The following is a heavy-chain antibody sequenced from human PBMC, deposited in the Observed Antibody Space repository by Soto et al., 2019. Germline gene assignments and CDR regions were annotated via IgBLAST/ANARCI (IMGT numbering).Heavy chain of an antibody. CDR3: ARDTGSYAADY. V-gene: IGHV1-46*01. CDR2: IYPSDGYT. D-gene: IGHD1-26*01. J-gene: IGHJ4*02. Sequence: QVQLVQSGAEVREPGASVTVSCKASGYTYSTKHMHWVRQAPGQGLEWMGIIYPSDGYTRYLQKFQGRVTMTRDTSTSTFYMNLNSLRSEDTAVYYCARDTGSYAADYWGQGTLFTVSS. CDR1: GYTYSTKH.